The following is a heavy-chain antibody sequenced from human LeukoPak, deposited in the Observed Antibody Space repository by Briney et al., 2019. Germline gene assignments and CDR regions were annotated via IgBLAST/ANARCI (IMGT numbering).Heavy chain of an antibody. V-gene: IGHV4-59*08. CDR1: GASIRSYY. CDR2: MYYSGST. J-gene: IGHJ5*01. CDR3: AKPQGQLPGNHRVDP. Sequence: SETLSLTCTVSGASIRSYYWSWIRQTPGKGLEWIGDMYYSGSTNYNPSLKSRVTISVDTSKNQFSLRLSSVTAADTAVDYCAKPQGQLPGNHRVDPRGQGT. D-gene: IGHD1-14*01.